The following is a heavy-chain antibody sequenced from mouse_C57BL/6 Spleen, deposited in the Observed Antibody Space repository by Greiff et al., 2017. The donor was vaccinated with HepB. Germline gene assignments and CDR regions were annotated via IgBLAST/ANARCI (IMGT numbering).Heavy chain of an antibody. CDR3: ARGGTTGLYAMDY. Sequence: EVKLVESGGGLVKPGGSLKLSCAASGFTFSDYGMHWVRQAPEKGLEWVAYISSGSSTIYYADTVKGRFTISRDNAKNTLFLQMTSLRSEDTAMYYCARGGTTGLYAMDYWGQGTSVTVSS. V-gene: IGHV5-17*01. CDR1: GFTFSDYG. CDR2: ISSGSSTI. J-gene: IGHJ4*01. D-gene: IGHD1-1*01.